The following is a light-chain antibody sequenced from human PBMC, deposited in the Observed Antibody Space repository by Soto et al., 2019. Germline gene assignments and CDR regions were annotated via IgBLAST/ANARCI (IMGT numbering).Light chain of an antibody. V-gene: IGKV3-11*01. CDR1: QSVSSY. Sequence: EILLTQSPSSLSSSVGERATLSCRASQSVSSYLAWYQQKPGQAPRLLIYGASSRATGIPARFSGGGSGTDFTLTISSRVPPEDSGTYYQQHSHRPPGTFGGGTKVDIK. CDR3: QQHSHRPPGT. J-gene: IGKJ4*02. CDR2: GAS.